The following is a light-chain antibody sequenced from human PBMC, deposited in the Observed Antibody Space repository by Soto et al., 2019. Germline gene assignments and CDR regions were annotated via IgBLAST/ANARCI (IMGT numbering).Light chain of an antibody. J-gene: IGLJ1*01. CDR3: CSYTSSSIDYV. CDR1: SSDVGGYNY. Sequence: QSALTQPASVSGSPGQSITISCTGTSSDVGGYNYVSWYQQHPGKAPKLMIYEVSNRPSGVSNRFSGSKSGNTASLTISGLLAEDEAAYYSCSYTSSSIDYVFGTGTKVTVL. CDR2: EVS. V-gene: IGLV2-14*01.